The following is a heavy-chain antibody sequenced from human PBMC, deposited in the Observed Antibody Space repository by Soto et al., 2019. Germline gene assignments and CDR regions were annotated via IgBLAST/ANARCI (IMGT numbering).Heavy chain of an antibody. CDR2: INAGEGNT. D-gene: IGHD1-26*01. J-gene: IGHJ4*02. V-gene: IGHV1-3*01. CDR1: GYTFTSHA. Sequence: QVQLVQSGAEVKKPGASVKVSCKASGYTFTSHAMHWVRQAPGQRLEWMGWINAGEGNTKYSQKFRGRVTFTRDTSASIAYMELSSPRSEDTAVYYCARGSGSHFPFFDHWGQGILVTVSS. CDR3: ARGSGSHFPFFDH.